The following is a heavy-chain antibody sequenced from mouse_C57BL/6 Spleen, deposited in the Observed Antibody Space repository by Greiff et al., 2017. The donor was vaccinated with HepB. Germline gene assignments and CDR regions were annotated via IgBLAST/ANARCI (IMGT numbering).Heavy chain of an antibody. CDR1: GYTFTSYW. Sequence: QVQLQQSGAELVKPGASVKLSCKASGYTFTSYWMHWVKQRPGQGLEWIGMIHPNSGSTNYNEKFKSKATLTVDKSSSTAYMQLSSLTSEDSAVYYCARSGLAPFAYWGQGTLVTVSA. J-gene: IGHJ3*01. CDR3: ARSGLAPFAY. CDR2: IHPNSGST. V-gene: IGHV1-64*01. D-gene: IGHD3-1*01.